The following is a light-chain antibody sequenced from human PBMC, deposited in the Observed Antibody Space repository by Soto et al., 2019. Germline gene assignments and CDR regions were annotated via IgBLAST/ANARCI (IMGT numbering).Light chain of an antibody. CDR2: GIS. CDR3: QQRGSWPPT. Sequence: EIVMTQSPATVPVSPGARVPLSCRASQSVSIDLAWYQQNPGQAPRLLIYGISKRATDIPDRFSGSGSGTEFTLTISSLQPEDVATYFCQQRGSWPPTFGQGTRLEIK. J-gene: IGKJ5*01. V-gene: IGKV3D-15*01. CDR1: QSVSID.